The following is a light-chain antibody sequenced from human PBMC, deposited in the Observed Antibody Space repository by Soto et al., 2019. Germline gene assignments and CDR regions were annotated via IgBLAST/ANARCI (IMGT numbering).Light chain of an antibody. CDR1: SGHSSYA. CDR3: QTWGTGALV. Sequence: QSVLTQSPSASASLGASVKLTCTLSSGHSSYAIAWHQQQPEKGPRYLMKLNSDGSHSNGDGIPDRFSGSSSGAERYLTISRLQSEDEADYYCQTWGTGALVFGGGTKLTVL. J-gene: IGLJ2*01. CDR2: LNSDGSH. V-gene: IGLV4-69*01.